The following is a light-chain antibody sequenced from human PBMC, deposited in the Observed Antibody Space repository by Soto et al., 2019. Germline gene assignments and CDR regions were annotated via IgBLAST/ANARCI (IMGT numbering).Light chain of an antibody. J-gene: IGKJ5*01. CDR3: QQYNTYST. Sequence: PSSLYASTEGRVTITCRASQGISSYLAWYQQKPGKAPKLLIYAASTLQSGVPSRFSGSGSGTEFTLTISSLQPDDFATYYCQQYNTYSTFGQGTRLEIK. CDR1: QGISSY. V-gene: IGKV1-8*01. CDR2: AAS.